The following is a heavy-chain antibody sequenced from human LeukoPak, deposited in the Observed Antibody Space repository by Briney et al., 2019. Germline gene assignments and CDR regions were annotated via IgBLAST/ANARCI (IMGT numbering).Heavy chain of an antibody. CDR3: TTDPSYYDSPSDY. V-gene: IGHV3-15*01. D-gene: IGHD3-22*01. J-gene: IGHJ4*02. CDR1: GFTFSNAW. CDR2: IKSKTDGGTT. Sequence: PGGSLRLSCAASGFTFSNAWMSWVRQAPGKGLEWVGRIKSKTDGGTTDYAAPVKGRFTISRDDSKNTLYLQMNSLKTEDTAVYYCTTDPSYYDSPSDYWGQGTLVTVSS.